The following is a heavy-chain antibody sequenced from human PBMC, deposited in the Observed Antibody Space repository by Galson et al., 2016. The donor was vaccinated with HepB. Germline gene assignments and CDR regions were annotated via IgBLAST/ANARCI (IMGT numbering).Heavy chain of an antibody. D-gene: IGHD6-25*01. CDR1: GDTFTGYY. Sequence: SCKASGDTFTGYYIHWVRQAPGQGLEWMAWLSANSGATNYAQKFQGWVTMTRDTSISTAYIELTSLTSDATAIYYCATSTGYRSGWGAFDIWGQGTMVTVSS. CDR3: ATSTGYRSGWGAFDI. J-gene: IGHJ3*02. CDR2: LSANSGAT. V-gene: IGHV1-2*04.